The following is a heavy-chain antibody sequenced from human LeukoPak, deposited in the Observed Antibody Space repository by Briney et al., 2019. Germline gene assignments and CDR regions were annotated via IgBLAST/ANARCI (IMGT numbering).Heavy chain of an antibody. D-gene: IGHD6-19*01. Sequence: GGSLRLSCAASGFTFSSYGMHWVRQAPGKGLEWVAVISYDGSNQYYADSVKGRFTISRDNSKNTLYLQMNSLRAEDTAVYYCAKDQYSSGWSHFDYWGQGTLVTVSS. CDR2: ISYDGSNQ. CDR1: GFTFSSYG. V-gene: IGHV3-30*18. CDR3: AKDQYSSGWSHFDY. J-gene: IGHJ4*02.